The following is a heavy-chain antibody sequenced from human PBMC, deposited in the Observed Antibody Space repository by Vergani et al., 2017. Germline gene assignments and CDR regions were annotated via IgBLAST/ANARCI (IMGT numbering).Heavy chain of an antibody. Sequence: QVHLQESGPGVVKPSDPLSLTCTVSGGSMSDFYWTWIRQPAGRGLEWIGRIYPHGNGNYNESLRSRLTMSIDTSRSQFSLSLSSVTAADTAVYYCARGNCGVNCPKYNWLAPWGRGILVTVSA. D-gene: IGHD2-21*01. CDR1: GGSMSDFY. J-gene: IGHJ5*02. CDR2: IYPHGNG. V-gene: IGHV4-4*07. CDR3: ARGNCGVNCPKYNWLAP.